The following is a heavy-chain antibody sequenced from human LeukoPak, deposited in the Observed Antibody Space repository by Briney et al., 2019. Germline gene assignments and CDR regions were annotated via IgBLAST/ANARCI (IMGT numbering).Heavy chain of an antibody. CDR1: GFTFSGHW. D-gene: IGHD6-25*01. CDR2: INQGGSDK. J-gene: IGHJ4*02. Sequence: GGSLRLSYAASGFTFSGHWMSWVRQAAGNGLEWVANINQGGSDKYYVDSVKGRFTISRDNANNLLYLQMNSLRGEDTAVYYCTRDLSRADDDWAQGTLVTVSS. V-gene: IGHV3-7*01. CDR3: TRDLSRADDD.